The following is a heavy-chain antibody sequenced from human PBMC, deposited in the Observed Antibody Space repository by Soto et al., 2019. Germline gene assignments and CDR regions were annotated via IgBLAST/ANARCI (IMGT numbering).Heavy chain of an antibody. CDR3: ARHLYTGSGPGY. V-gene: IGHV3-21*01. CDR2: ITESGTDK. Sequence: EVQLVESGGGLVKPGGSLRLSCAASGFTFSTYSMNWVRQAPGKGLEWLSSITESGTDKYYADSVTGRFTISRDNARNSLYLQMNSLRAEDTGVYYCARHLYTGSGPGYWGQGTLVTVSS. J-gene: IGHJ4*02. CDR1: GFTFSTYS. D-gene: IGHD3-10*01.